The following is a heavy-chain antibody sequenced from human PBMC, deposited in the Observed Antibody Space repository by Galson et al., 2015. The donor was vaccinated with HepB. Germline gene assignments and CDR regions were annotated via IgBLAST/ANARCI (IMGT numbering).Heavy chain of an antibody. D-gene: IGHD3-16*01. J-gene: IGHJ6*03. CDR3: ARDLGAASDPWLYYYMDV. Sequence: SVKVSCKASGYTFTGHYIHWVRQAPGQGLEWVGRINTNTGGTNYAQKFQGRVTVTRDTSISTAYMELSRLRSDDTAVYYCARDLGAASDPWLYYYMDVWGKGTTVTVSS. CDR1: GYTFTGHY. V-gene: IGHV1-2*06. CDR2: INTNTGGT.